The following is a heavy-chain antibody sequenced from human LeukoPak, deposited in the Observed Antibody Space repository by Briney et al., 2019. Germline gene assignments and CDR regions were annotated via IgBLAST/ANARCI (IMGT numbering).Heavy chain of an antibody. V-gene: IGHV3-30-3*01. CDR2: ISYDGSNK. Sequence: GGSLRLSCAASGFTFSSYAMHWVRQAPGKGLEWVAVISYDGSNKYYADSVKGRFTISRDNSKNTLYLQMNSLRAEDTAVYYCARAQTFVDVWGSYRSQYYFDYWGQGTLVTVSS. CDR3: ARAQTFVDVWGSYRSQYYFDY. J-gene: IGHJ4*02. D-gene: IGHD3-16*02. CDR1: GFTFSSYA.